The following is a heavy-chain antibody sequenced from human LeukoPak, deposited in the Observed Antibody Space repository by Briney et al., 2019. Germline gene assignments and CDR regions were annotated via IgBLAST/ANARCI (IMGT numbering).Heavy chain of an antibody. Sequence: GSSVKVSCKASGGTFSSYAISWVRQAPGQGLEWMGRIIPIFGTANYAQKFQGRVTITTDESTSTAYMGLSSLRSEDTAVYYCARGPYYDSSGYYFHHFQHWGQGTLVTVSS. V-gene: IGHV1-69*05. CDR1: GGTFSSYA. D-gene: IGHD3-22*01. J-gene: IGHJ1*01. CDR2: IIPIFGTA. CDR3: ARGPYYDSSGYYFHHFQH.